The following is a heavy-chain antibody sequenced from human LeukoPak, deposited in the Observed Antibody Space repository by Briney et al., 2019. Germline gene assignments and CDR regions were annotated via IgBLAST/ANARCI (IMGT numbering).Heavy chain of an antibody. Sequence: GGSLRLSCAASGFTFGDYAMYWVRQAPGKGLEWVSGLTWNSGSIAYADSVKGRFTISRDNAKNSLYLQMNSLRAEDMALYYCAKGKNYDILTGPDYWGQGTLVTVSS. CDR3: AKGKNYDILTGPDY. V-gene: IGHV3-9*03. D-gene: IGHD3-9*01. CDR2: LTWNSGSI. J-gene: IGHJ4*02. CDR1: GFTFGDYA.